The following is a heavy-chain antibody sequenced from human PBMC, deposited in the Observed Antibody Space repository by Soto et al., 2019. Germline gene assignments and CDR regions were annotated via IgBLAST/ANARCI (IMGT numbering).Heavy chain of an antibody. CDR2: IGTAGDT. D-gene: IGHD6-13*01. J-gene: IGHJ4*02. Sequence: EVQLVESGGGLVQPGGSLRLSCAASGFTFSSYDMHWVRRATGKGLEWVSAIGTAGDTYYPGSVKGRFTISRENAKNSLNLQMNSLRAGDTAVYYCARADIAAAGHFDYWGQGTLVTVSS. V-gene: IGHV3-13*01. CDR3: ARADIAAAGHFDY. CDR1: GFTFSSYD.